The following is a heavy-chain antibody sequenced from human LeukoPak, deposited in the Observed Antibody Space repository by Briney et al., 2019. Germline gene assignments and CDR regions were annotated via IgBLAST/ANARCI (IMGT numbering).Heavy chain of an antibody. J-gene: IGHJ4*02. CDR2: IRSGSTYI. CDR3: ARDGIFDY. Sequence: GGSLRLSCAASGFTFSTYSMHWVRQAPGKGLEWVSSIRSGSTYINYANSVKGRFTISRDDAKNSLYLQMNSLRAEDTAVYYCARDGIFDYWGQGTLVTVSS. CDR1: GFTFSTYS. V-gene: IGHV3-21*01.